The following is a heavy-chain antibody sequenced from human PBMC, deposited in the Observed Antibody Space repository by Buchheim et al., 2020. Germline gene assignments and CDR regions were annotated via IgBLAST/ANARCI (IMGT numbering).Heavy chain of an antibody. CDR3: AHRQISVFGFEN. J-gene: IGHJ4*02. CDR1: GFSISSSGVG. V-gene: IGHV2-5*02. CDR2: IYWDDDK. Sequence: QISLKESGPTLLKPTQTLTLTCSFSGFSISSSGVGVGWIRQPPGKALEWLAVIYWDDDKRYSPSVKSRVTVTKDTSKNQVVLTMTNMEPGDTATYYCAHRQISVFGFENWGKGTL. D-gene: IGHD3-3*01.